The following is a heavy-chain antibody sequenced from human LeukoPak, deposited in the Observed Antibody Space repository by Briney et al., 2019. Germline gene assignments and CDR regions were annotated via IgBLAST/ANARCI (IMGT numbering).Heavy chain of an antibody. D-gene: IGHD3-22*01. J-gene: IGHJ4*02. V-gene: IGHV1-46*01. Sequence: ASVKVSCKASGYTFTSYYMHWVRQAPGQGLEWMGIINPSGGSTSYAQKFQGRVTMARDTSTSTVYMELSSLRSDDTAVYYCARDYYDSSGYYPHFDYWGQGTLVTVSS. CDR3: ARDYYDSSGYYPHFDY. CDR2: INPSGGST. CDR1: GYTFTSYY.